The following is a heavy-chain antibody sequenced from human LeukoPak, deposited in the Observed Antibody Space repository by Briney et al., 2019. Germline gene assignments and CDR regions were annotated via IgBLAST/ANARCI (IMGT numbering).Heavy chain of an antibody. CDR3: ARSPPPAYNHLDY. CDR2: IIPILGIA. D-gene: IGHD5-24*01. Sequence: SVKVSCKASGGTSSSYAINWVRQAPGQGLEWMGRIIPILGIANYAQKFQGRVTITADKSTSTAYMELSSLRSEDTAVYYCARSPPPAYNHLDYWGQGALVTVSS. V-gene: IGHV1-69*04. CDR1: GGTSSSYA. J-gene: IGHJ4*02.